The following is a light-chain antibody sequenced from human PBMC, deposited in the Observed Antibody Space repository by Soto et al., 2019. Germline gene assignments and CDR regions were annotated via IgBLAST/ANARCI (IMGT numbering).Light chain of an antibody. Sequence: DIQMTPSPSSLSASVGDRVTITCRASQSISSYLNWYQQKPGKAPKLLIYAASSLQSGVPSRFSGSGSGTDFTLTISSLQPEDFATYYCQQSYSISITFGQGTRLEIK. CDR3: QQSYSISIT. V-gene: IGKV1-39*01. J-gene: IGKJ5*01. CDR2: AAS. CDR1: QSISSY.